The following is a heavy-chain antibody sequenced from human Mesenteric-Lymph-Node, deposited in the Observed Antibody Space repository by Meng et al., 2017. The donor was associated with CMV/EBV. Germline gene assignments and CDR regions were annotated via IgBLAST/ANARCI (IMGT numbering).Heavy chain of an antibody. CDR3: ARTIYGRNQRVDY. V-gene: IGHV3-21*01. J-gene: IGHJ4*02. Sequence: CAASGFTFGTSSMNWVRQAPGKGLEWVSSISSSSTYIYYADSLKGRFTTSRDNAKNSLYLQLNSLRAEDTAVYYCARTIYGRNQRVDYWGQGTLVTVSS. CDR2: ISSSSTYI. D-gene: IGHD1-14*01. CDR1: GFTFGTSS.